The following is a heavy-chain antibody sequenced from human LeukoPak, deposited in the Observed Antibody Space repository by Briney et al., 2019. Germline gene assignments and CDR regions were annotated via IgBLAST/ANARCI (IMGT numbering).Heavy chain of an antibody. J-gene: IGHJ6*03. CDR2: IIVYNGNT. Sequence: ASXHPFXSXGISWVRLAPGQGMEGMGWIIVYNGNTNYAQKLQGRVTITTDTYKSRAYMELRRQRYGDTAVYYCARVPYYYDTSGPTYYYYMDVWGKGTTVTVSS. CDR3: ARVPYYYDTSGPTYYYYMDV. D-gene: IGHD3-22*01. CDR1: XHPFXSXG. V-gene: IGHV1-18*01.